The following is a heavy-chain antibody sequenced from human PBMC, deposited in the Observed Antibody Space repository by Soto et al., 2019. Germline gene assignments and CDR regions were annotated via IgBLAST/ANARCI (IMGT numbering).Heavy chain of an antibody. V-gene: IGHV1-2*02. CDR1: GYIFTGYY. CDR3: ARDLAGDDYFDY. CDR2: INPDSGGT. D-gene: IGHD3-16*01. Sequence: ASVKVSCKTSGYIFTGYYMHWVRQAPGQGLEWMGWINPDSGGTSYVKKFQGRVTMTRDKSINTVYMELSRLRSDDTALYYCARDLAGDDYFDYWGQGTLVTVSS. J-gene: IGHJ4*02.